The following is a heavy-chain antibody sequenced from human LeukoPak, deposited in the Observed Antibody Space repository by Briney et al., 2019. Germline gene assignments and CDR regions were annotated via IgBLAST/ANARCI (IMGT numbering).Heavy chain of an antibody. CDR3: ARCLNYYYYFYMDV. CDR1: AGSFGGFY. J-gene: IGHJ6*03. V-gene: IGHV4-34*01. CDR2: INHSGST. Sequence: SETLSLTCAVDAGSFGGFYWSWIRQPQGKGLEWIGEINHSGSTNYNPSLKSRVTISVDTSKNQFSLKLSSVTAADTAVYYCARCLNYYYYFYMDVWGKGTTVTVSS.